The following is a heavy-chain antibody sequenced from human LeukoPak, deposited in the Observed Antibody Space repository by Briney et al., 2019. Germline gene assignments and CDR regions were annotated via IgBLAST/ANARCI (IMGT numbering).Heavy chain of an antibody. CDR2: IYYSGST. J-gene: IGHJ4*02. D-gene: IGHD3-22*01. CDR1: GGSISSSSYY. CDR3: ARRGFYDRYFDY. V-gene: IGHV4-39*07. Sequence: SETLSLTCTVSGGSISSSSYYWGWIRQPPGKGLEWIGSIYYSGSTYYNPSLKSRVTISVDTSKRQFSLKVSSVTAADTAVYYCARRGFYDRYFDYWGQGTLVAVSS.